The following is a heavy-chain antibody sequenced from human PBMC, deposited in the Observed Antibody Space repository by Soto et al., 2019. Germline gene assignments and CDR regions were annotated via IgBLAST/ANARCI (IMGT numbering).Heavy chain of an antibody. CDR2: ISSNSAYI. CDR3: TRDASRDSSARGWFDP. Sequence: GGSLRLSCAASGFTFRGFTMNWVRQAPGKGLEWVSTISSNSAYIYYTDALRGRFTISRDNAKNSLHLQMNSLRAEDTAVYYCTRDASRDSSARGWFDPWGPGTLVTVS. V-gene: IGHV3-21*01. D-gene: IGHD6-13*01. J-gene: IGHJ5*02. CDR1: GFTFRGFT.